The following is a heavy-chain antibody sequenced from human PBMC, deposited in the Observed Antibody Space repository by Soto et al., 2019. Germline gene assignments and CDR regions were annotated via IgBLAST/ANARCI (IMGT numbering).Heavy chain of an antibody. CDR1: GDSISNSRW. CDR2: IFHSGDT. Sequence: QVQLQESGPGLVKPSGTLSLTCAVSGDSISNSRWWTWVRQPPGKGLEWIGDIFHSGDTNYNPSLKILVFISVDKSQNQFSMKVSSVTAADTAVYYCAYSTGWYRHDVWGQGTLVTVSS. D-gene: IGHD6-19*01. CDR3: AYSTGWYRHDV. J-gene: IGHJ3*01. V-gene: IGHV4-4*02.